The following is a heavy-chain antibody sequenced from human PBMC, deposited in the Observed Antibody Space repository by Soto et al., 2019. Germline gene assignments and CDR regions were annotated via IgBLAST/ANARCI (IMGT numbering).Heavy chain of an antibody. D-gene: IGHD6-13*01. J-gene: IGHJ4*02. CDR3: TSVAGARAAAGCDS. V-gene: IGHV3-15*07. Sequence: GGSLRLSCAASGFTFNNAWMNWVRQAPGKGLEWVGRIKEKRGGETRDYAAPVKGRFTISRDDSKNTLYLQMSSLKTEDTAVYYCTSVAGARAAAGCDSWGQGNLLTVSS. CDR1: GFTFNNAW. CDR2: IKEKRGGETR.